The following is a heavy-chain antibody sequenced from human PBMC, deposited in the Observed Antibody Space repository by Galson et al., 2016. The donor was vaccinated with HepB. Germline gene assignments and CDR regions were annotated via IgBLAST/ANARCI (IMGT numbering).Heavy chain of an antibody. J-gene: IGHJ6*02. D-gene: IGHD2-8*02. V-gene: IGHV1-24*01. CDR1: GYTLTELS. CDR2: FDPEDGET. Sequence: SVKVSCKVSGYTLTELSMHWVRQAPGKGLEWMGGFDPEDGETIYAQKFQGRVTMTEDTSTDTAYMELSSLRSEDTAVYYCATDLLVTAHYGMDVWGQGTTVTVSS. CDR3: ATDLLVTAHYGMDV.